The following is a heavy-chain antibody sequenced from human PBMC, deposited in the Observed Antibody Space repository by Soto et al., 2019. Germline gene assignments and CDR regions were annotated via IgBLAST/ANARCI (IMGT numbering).Heavy chain of an antibody. Sequence: SETLSLTCTVSGGSISSFYWSWIRQPPGKGREWIGYVYYSGSANHNPSLMSRVSISLDPSKKQFSLQLTSVTAADTAVYYCASGSQLYPSLFDPWGQGTLVTVSS. J-gene: IGHJ5*02. CDR3: ASGSQLYPSLFDP. CDR2: VYYSGSA. CDR1: GGSISSFY. V-gene: IGHV4-59*01. D-gene: IGHD1-26*01.